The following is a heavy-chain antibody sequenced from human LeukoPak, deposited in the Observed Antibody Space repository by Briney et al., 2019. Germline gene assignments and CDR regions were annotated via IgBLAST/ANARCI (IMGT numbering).Heavy chain of an antibody. CDR2: ISYDGSNK. D-gene: IGHD1-26*01. J-gene: IGHJ4*02. V-gene: IGHV3-30*18. CDR3: AKVSWELRSQYYFDY. Sequence: GGSLRLSCAASGFTFSSYGMHWVRQAPGKGLEWVAVISYDGSNKYYADSVKGRFTISRDNSKNTLYLQMNSLRAEDTAVYYCAKVSWELRSQYYFDYWGQGTLVTVSS. CDR1: GFTFSSYG.